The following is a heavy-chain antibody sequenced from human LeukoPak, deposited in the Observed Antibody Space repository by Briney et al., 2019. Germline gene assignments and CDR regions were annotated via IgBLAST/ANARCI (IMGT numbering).Heavy chain of an antibody. CDR1: GFTFDDYA. CDR2: IYYSGST. D-gene: IGHD6-13*01. V-gene: IGHV4-30-2*03. Sequence: LRLSCAASGFTFDDYAMHWVRQAPGKGLEWIGYIYYSGSTYYNPSLKSRVTISVDTSKNQFSLKLSSVTAADTAVYYCATYSSRTIDYWGQGTLVTVSS. J-gene: IGHJ4*02. CDR3: ATYSSRTIDY.